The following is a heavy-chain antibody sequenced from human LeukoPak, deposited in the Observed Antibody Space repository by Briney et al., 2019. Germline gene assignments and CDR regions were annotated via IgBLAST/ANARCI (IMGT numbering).Heavy chain of an antibody. CDR1: GGSISSYY. CDR2: IYTSGST. D-gene: IGHD3-22*01. Sequence: SETLSLTCTVSGGSISSYYWSWIRQPAGKGLEWIGRIYTSGSTYYNPSLKSRVTISVDTSKNQFSLKLSSVTAADTAVYYCAREDREDYYDSSGIDYWGQGTLVTVSS. CDR3: AREDREDYYDSSGIDY. J-gene: IGHJ4*02. V-gene: IGHV4-4*07.